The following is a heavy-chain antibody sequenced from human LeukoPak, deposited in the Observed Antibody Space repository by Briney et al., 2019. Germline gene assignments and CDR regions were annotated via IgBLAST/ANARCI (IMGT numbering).Heavy chain of an antibody. CDR1: GHTFTSYG. V-gene: IGHV1-18*01. J-gene: IGHJ5*02. D-gene: IGHD3-22*01. CDR3: ARDGYYDSSGYYLNWFDP. CDR2: ISAYNGNT. Sequence: ASVKVSCKASGHTFTSYGISWVRQAPGQGLEWMGWISAYNGNTNYAQKLQGRVTMTTDTSTSTAYMELRSLRSDDTAVYYCARDGYYDSSGYYLNWFDPWGQGTLVTVSS.